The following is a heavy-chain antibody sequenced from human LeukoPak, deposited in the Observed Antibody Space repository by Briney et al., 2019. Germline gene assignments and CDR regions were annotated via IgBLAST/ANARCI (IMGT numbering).Heavy chain of an antibody. CDR2: INSDGSST. CDR3: ARPRLIYDFWSGYSRGDNAFDI. Sequence: GGSLRLSCAASGFTFSSYWMHWVRQAPGKGLVWVSRINSDGSSTSYADSVKGRFTISRDNAKNTLYLQMNSLRAEDTAVYYCARPRLIYDFWSGYSRGDNAFDIWGQGTMVTVSS. J-gene: IGHJ3*02. V-gene: IGHV3-74*01. CDR1: GFTFSSYW. D-gene: IGHD3-3*01.